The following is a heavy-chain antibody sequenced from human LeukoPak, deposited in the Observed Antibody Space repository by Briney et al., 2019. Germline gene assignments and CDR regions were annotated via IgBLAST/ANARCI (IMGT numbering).Heavy chain of an antibody. CDR2: ISGSGVNT. Sequence: PGGSLRLSCAASGFTFTNYAMSWVRQAPGKGLEWVSAISGSGVNTYYADSVKGRFTISRDNSRNTLYLQMNSLRAEDTAVYYCAKDSHIYFRGDWFDPWGQGTLVTVSS. J-gene: IGHJ5*02. D-gene: IGHD2-2*02. CDR1: GFTFTNYA. CDR3: AKDSHIYFRGDWFDP. V-gene: IGHV3-23*01.